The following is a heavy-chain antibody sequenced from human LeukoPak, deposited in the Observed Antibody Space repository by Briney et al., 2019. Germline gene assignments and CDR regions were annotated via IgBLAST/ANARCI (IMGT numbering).Heavy chain of an antibody. CDR1: GYTFTSYA. J-gene: IGHJ5*02. CDR3: ARDVAFYGSSWHNWFDP. V-gene: IGHV1-18*01. Sequence: ASVKVSCKASGYTFTSYAMHWVRQAPGQGLEWMGRISAYNGNTNYAQKFQGRVTMTTDTSTNTAYMELRSLGSDDTAVYYCARDVAFYGSSWHNWFDPWGQGTLVTVSS. D-gene: IGHD6-13*01. CDR2: ISAYNGNT.